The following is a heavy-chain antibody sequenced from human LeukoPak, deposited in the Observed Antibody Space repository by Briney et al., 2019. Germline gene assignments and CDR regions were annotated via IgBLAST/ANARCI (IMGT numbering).Heavy chain of an antibody. CDR1: GYSFTSYW. Sequence: GESLKISCKGSGYSFTSYWIGWVRQLPGKGLEWMGIIYPGDSDTRYSPSFQGQVTISADKSISTAYLQWSSLTASDTAMYYCARPQDYSTGWFDPSGQGTLVTVPS. CDR2: IYPGDSDT. CDR3: ARPQDYSTGWFDP. J-gene: IGHJ5*01. V-gene: IGHV5-51*01. D-gene: IGHD6-19*01.